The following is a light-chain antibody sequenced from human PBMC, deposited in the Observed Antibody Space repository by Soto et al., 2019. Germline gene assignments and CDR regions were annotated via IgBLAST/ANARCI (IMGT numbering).Light chain of an antibody. J-gene: IGLJ1*01. V-gene: IGLV2-11*01. CDR2: DVS. Sequence: QSVLTQPRSLSGSPGQSVTISCTGTSSDVGGYNYVSWYQQHPGKAPELMVYDVSKWPSGVPDRFSGSKSGNTASLTISGLQAEDEADYYCCSYAGDYSYVFGTGTKVTVL. CDR3: CSYAGDYSYV. CDR1: SSDVGGYNY.